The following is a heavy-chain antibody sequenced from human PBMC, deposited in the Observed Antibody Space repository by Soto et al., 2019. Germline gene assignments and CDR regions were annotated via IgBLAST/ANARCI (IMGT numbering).Heavy chain of an antibody. CDR1: GGSISSGGYY. Sequence: LSLTCNVSGGSISSGGYYWSWIRQHPGKGLEWIGYIYYSGSTYYNPSLKSRVTISVHTSKNQFSLKLSSVTAADTAVYYCARDFGGYSSFDYWGQGTLVTVSS. D-gene: IGHD3-22*01. V-gene: IGHV4-31*03. J-gene: IGHJ4*02. CDR2: IYYSGST. CDR3: ARDFGGYSSFDY.